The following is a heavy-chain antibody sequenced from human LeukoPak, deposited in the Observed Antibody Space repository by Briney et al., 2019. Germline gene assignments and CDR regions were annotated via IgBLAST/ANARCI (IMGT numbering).Heavy chain of an antibody. V-gene: IGHV6-1*01. D-gene: IGHD3-3*01. J-gene: IGHJ4*02. CDR2: TFHRSKWYN. Sequence: PSQTLSLTCAISGDSVSSNSAAWNWVRQSPSRGLEWLGRTFHRSKWYNDYAVFVKSRITINPDTSKNQFSLQLNSVTPEDTAVYYCTRETSLRYYDFWNGWDYWGQGTLVTVSS. CDR3: TRETSLRYYDFWNGWDY. CDR1: GDSVSSNSAA.